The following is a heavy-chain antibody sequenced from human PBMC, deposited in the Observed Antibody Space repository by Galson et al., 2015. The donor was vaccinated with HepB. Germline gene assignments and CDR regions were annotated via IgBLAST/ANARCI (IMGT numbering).Heavy chain of an antibody. CDR3: ARDGGYSSSWYQMDAFDI. D-gene: IGHD6-13*01. V-gene: IGHV3-30*04. CDR2: ISYDGSNK. Sequence: SLRLSCAASGFTFSSYAMHWVRQAPGKGLEWVAVISYDGSNKYYADSVKGRFTISRDNSKNTLYLQMNSLRAEDTAVYYCARDGGYSSSWYQMDAFDIWGQGTMVTVSS. J-gene: IGHJ3*02. CDR1: GFTFSSYA.